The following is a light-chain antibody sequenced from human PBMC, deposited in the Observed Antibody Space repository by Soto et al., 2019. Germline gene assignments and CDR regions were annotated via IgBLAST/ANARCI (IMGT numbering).Light chain of an antibody. CDR3: QQYGSSPLYT. CDR2: GAS. CDR1: RSVSSSY. Sequence: EIVLTQSPGTLSLSPGERATLSCRASRSVSSSYLAWYQQKPGQAPRLLIYGASSRATGIPDRFSGSGSGTDFTLTISRLEPEDFAXYYCQQYGSSPLYTFGQGTELEIK. V-gene: IGKV3-20*01. J-gene: IGKJ2*01.